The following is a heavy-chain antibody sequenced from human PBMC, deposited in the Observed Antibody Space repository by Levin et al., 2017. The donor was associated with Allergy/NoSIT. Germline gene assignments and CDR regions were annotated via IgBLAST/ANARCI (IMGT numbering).Heavy chain of an antibody. CDR1: GFTLSYYA. CDR3: AKGSGSDSDDGTDV. D-gene: IGHD1-26*01. Sequence: RPGGSLRLSCADSGFTLSYYAIHWVRQAPGKGLEWMAVISYDGNNKYYADSVKGRFTISRDNSQNTVYLQMNSLRVEDTAVYYCAKGSGSDSDDGTDVWGQGTTVTVSS. V-gene: IGHV3-30*04. CDR2: ISYDGNNK. J-gene: IGHJ6*02.